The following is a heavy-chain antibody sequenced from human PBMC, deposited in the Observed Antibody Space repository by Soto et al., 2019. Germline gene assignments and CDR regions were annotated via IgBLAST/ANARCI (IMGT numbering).Heavy chain of an antibody. J-gene: IGHJ5*02. CDR1: GGSISSSSYY. V-gene: IGHV4-39*01. CDR3: ARHDHPYSSSWYLADPWFDP. CDR2: IYYSGST. Sequence: QLQLQESGPGLVKPSETLSLTCTVSGGSISSSSYYWGRIRQPPGKGLEWIGSIYYSGSTYYNPSLKSRITISVDTSKNQFSLKLSSVTAADTAVYYCARHDHPYSSSWYLADPWFDPWGQGTLVTVSS. D-gene: IGHD6-13*01.